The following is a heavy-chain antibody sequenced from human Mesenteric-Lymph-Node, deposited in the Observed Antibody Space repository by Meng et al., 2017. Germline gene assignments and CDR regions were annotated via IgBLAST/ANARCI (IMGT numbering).Heavy chain of an antibody. Sequence: GESLKISCAASGFTFSSYAMSWVRQAPGKGLEWVSAISGSGGSTYYADSVKGRFTISRDNSKNTLYLQMNSLRAEDTAVYYCAKGPPNTIFGVVATADYWGQGTLVTVSS. D-gene: IGHD3-3*01. CDR1: GFTFSSYA. CDR3: AKGPPNTIFGVVATADY. V-gene: IGHV3-23*01. J-gene: IGHJ4*02. CDR2: ISGSGGST.